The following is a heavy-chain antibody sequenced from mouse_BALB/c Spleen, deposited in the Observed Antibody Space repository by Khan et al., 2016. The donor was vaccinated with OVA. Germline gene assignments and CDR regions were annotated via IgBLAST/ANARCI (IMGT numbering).Heavy chain of an antibody. Sequence: VQLKESGPELEKPGASVKISCKASGYSFTGYNMNWVKQSNGKSLEWIGNIDPYYGGATYNQKFKGKATLTVDKSSSTAYMQLKSLTSEDSAVYYCTGGYGNFVRYYFDYWGQGTTLTVSS. D-gene: IGHD2-10*02. J-gene: IGHJ2*01. V-gene: IGHV1-39*01. CDR1: GYSFTGYN. CDR3: TGGYGNFVRYYFDY. CDR2: IDPYYGGA.